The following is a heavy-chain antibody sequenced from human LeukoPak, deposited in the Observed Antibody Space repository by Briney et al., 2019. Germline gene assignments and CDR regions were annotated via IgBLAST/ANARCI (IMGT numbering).Heavy chain of an antibody. J-gene: IGHJ4*02. CDR1: GFTFSSYA. Sequence: GGSLRLSCAASGFTFSSYAMHWVRQAPGEGLEWVAVISYDGSNKYYADSVKGRFTISRDNSKNTLYLQMNSLRAEDTAVYYCARDYRLDTAMALDYWGQGTLVTVSS. V-gene: IGHV3-30*01. D-gene: IGHD5-18*01. CDR3: ARDYRLDTAMALDY. CDR2: ISYDGSNK.